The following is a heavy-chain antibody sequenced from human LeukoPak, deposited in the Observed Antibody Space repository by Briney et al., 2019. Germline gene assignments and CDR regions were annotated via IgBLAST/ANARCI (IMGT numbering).Heavy chain of an antibody. CDR1: GGSISSYY. CDR2: IYYSGST. Sequence: PSETLSLTCTVSGGSISSYYWSWIRQPPGKGLEWIGYIYYSGSTNYNPSLKSRVTISVDTSKNQFSLKLSSVTAADTAVYYCARGLSHYYDSSGYWGQGTLVTVSS. D-gene: IGHD3-22*01. CDR3: ARGLSHYYDSSGY. V-gene: IGHV4-59*08. J-gene: IGHJ4*02.